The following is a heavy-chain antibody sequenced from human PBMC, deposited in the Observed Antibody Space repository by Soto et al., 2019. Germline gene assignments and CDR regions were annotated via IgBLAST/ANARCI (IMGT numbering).Heavy chain of an antibody. CDR1: GFTFSSYG. V-gene: IGHV3-33*01. CDR2: IWYDGSNK. CDR3: ARDLRGNYYDGMDV. J-gene: IGHJ6*02. D-gene: IGHD3-16*01. Sequence: QVQLVESGGGVVQPGRSLRLSCAASGFTFSSYGMHWVRQAPGKGLEWVAVIWYDGSNKYYADSVKGRFTISRDNSKNTLYLQMNSVRAEDTAVYYCARDLRGNYYDGMDVWGQGTTVTVFS.